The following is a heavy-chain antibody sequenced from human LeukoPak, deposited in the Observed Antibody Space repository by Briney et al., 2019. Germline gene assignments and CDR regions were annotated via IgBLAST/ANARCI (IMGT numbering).Heavy chain of an antibody. CDR1: GYSISSGYY. CDR2: IYHSGST. V-gene: IGHV4-38-2*02. Sequence: PSETLSLTCTVSGYSISSGYYWGWIRQPPGKGLEWIGSIYHSGSTNYNPSLKSRVTISVDTSKNQFSLKLSSVTAADTAVYYCARERDSSGWYGRFDYWGQGTLVTVSS. D-gene: IGHD6-19*01. J-gene: IGHJ4*02. CDR3: ARERDSSGWYGRFDY.